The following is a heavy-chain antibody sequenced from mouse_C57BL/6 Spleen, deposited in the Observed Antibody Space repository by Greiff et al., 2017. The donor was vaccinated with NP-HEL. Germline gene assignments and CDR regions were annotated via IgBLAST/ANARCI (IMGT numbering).Heavy chain of an antibody. D-gene: IGHD4-1*01. CDR2: IYPGDGDT. V-gene: IGHV1-80*01. CDR1: GYAFSSYW. J-gene: IGHJ3*01. CDR3: ARSGEFSWFAY. Sequence: VQLQESGAELVKPGASVKISCKASGYAFSSYWMNWVKQRPGKGLEWIGQIYPGDGDTNYNGKFKGKATLTADKSSSTAYMQLSSLTSEDSAVYFCARSGEFSWFAYWGQGTLVTVSA.